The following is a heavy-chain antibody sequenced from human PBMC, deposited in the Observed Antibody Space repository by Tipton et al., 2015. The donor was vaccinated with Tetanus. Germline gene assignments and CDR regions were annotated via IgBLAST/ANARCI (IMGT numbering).Heavy chain of an antibody. V-gene: IGHV3-21*01. CDR2: ISSTSRYI. J-gene: IGHJ6*02. D-gene: IGHD5-18*01. Sequence: SLRLSCEVSGFTFSNYKMNWVRQAPGRGLEWVSSISSTSRYINYADSVKGRFTVSRDNSKNTLYLEMNSLRAEDTAVYYCARVGISQNAYSYVYHGLDVWGQGTTVTVSS. CDR1: GFTFSNYK. CDR3: ARVGISQNAYSYVYHGLDV.